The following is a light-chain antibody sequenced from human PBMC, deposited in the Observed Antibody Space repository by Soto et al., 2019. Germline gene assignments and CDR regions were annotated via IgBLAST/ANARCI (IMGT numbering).Light chain of an antibody. CDR2: DAS. CDR1: QDISNY. V-gene: IGKV1-33*01. J-gene: IGKJ1*01. Sequence: DIQMTQSPSSLSASVGDRVTITCQASQDISNYLNWYQQKPGKAPKLLIYDASNLETGVPSRFSGSGSGTDFTFTISSLQPEDIATYYCQQYDNPPLWTFGQGTKVDIK. CDR3: QQYDNPPLWT.